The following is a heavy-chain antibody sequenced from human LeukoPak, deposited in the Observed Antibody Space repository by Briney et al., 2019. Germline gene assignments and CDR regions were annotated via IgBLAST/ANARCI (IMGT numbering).Heavy chain of an antibody. J-gene: IGHJ4*02. D-gene: IGHD3-9*01. CDR1: GYTFTSYY. V-gene: IGHV1-46*01. Sequence: ASVKVSCKASGYTFTSYYMHCVRQAPGQRLECRGIINPSGGSTSYAQKFQGRVTMTRDTSTSTVYMELSSLRSEDTAVYYCARDDTGRLGYFDGPHGIWGQGTLVTVSS. CDR2: INPSGGST. CDR3: ARDDTGRLGYFDGPHGI.